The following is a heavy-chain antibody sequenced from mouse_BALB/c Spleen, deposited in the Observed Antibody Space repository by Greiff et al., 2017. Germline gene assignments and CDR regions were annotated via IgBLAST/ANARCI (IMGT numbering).Heavy chain of an antibody. D-gene: IGHD1-1*01. J-gene: IGHJ4*01. CDR3: AKNGGYYGSMDY. V-gene: IGHV2-5-1*01. Sequence: VQLQESGPSLVQPSQSLSITCTVSGFSLTSYGVHWVRQSPGKGLEWLGVIWRGGSTDYNAAFMSRLSITKDNSKSQVFFKMNSLQADDTAIYYCAKNGGYYGSMDYWGQGTSVTVSS. CDR1: GFSLTSYG. CDR2: IWRGGST.